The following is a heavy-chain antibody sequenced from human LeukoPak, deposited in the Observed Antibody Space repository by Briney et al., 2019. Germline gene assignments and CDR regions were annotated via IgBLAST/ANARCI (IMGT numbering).Heavy chain of an antibody. Sequence: GGSLRLSCAASGLAFSAYKMHWVRQAPRKGLVWVSRISTDGYTTDYADFVQGRFTASRDNPKNTWSLEMNSLRAEDTAVYYCAKDYKVRSGEPPIDYWGQGTLVTVSS. CDR3: AKDYKVRSGEPPIDY. CDR1: GLAFSAYK. D-gene: IGHD7-27*01. CDR2: ISTDGYTT. J-gene: IGHJ4*02. V-gene: IGHV3-74*01.